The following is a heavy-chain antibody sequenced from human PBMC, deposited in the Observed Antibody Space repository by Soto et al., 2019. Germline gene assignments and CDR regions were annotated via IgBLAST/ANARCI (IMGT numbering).Heavy chain of an antibody. V-gene: IGHV3-30*18. CDR1: GFTFSSYG. D-gene: IGHD4-17*01. Sequence: QVQLVESGGGVVQPGRSLRLSCAASGFTFSSYGMHWVRQAPGKGLEWVAVISYDGSNKYYADSVKGRFTISRDNSKNTLYLQMNSLRAEDTAVYYCAKDLVFDGDYMGSLDYWGQGTLVTVSS. CDR3: AKDLVFDGDYMGSLDY. J-gene: IGHJ4*02. CDR2: ISYDGSNK.